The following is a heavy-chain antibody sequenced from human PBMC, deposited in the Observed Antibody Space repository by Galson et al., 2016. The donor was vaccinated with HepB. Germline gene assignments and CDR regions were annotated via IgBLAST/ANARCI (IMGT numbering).Heavy chain of an antibody. CDR2: IYSDGRT. Sequence: SLRLSCAVSGFSVSDNYMSWVRQAPGKGLEWVSLIYSDGRTHHAESVKGRFTISRDNTKNTVYLQMNSSRVEDSAIYYCATRLGYCRGGTYFGRYWGQGSLVIVS. CDR1: GFSVSDNY. D-gene: IGHD2-15*01. CDR3: ATRLGYCRGGTYFGRY. V-gene: IGHV3-53*01. J-gene: IGHJ1*01.